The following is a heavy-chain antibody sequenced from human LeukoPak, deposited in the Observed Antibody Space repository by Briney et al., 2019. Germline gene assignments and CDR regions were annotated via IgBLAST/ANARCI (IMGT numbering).Heavy chain of an antibody. V-gene: IGHV1-69*13. J-gene: IGHJ6*02. CDR2: IIPIFGTA. Sequence: GASVTVSCKASGYTFTSYAMHWVRQAPGQGLEWMGGIIPIFGTANYAQKFQGRVTITADESTSTAYMELSSLRSEDTAVYYCARGSYSSSSRMSGYYGMDVWGQGTTVTVSS. D-gene: IGHD6-13*01. CDR1: GYTFTSYA. CDR3: ARGSYSSSSRMSGYYGMDV.